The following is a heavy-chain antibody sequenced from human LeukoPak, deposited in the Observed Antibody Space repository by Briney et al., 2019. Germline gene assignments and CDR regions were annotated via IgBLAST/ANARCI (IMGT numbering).Heavy chain of an antibody. D-gene: IGHD6-19*01. J-gene: IGHJ4*02. CDR2: ISGNAGST. CDR3: AKEWDRSGWYSGLFDS. CDR1: GFTFRNYA. Sequence: GGSLRLSCAASGFTFRNYAMSWVRQAPEKGLEWVSAISGNAGSTYYADSVKGRFTVSRDNSKNTLFLQMNSLRAEDTAVYYCAKEWDRSGWYSGLFDSWGQGILVTVSS. V-gene: IGHV3-23*01.